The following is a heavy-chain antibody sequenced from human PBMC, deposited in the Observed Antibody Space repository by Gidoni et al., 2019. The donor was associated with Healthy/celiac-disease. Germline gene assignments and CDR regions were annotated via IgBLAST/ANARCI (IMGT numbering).Heavy chain of an antibody. CDR3: ARVVRGYGYEPDVGFDY. J-gene: IGHJ4*02. Sequence: QLQLQESGPGLVKPSETLSLTCTVSGGSISSSSYYWGWLRQPPGKGLEWIGSIYYSGSTYYNPSLKSRVTISVDTSKNQFSLKLSSVTAADTAVYYCARVVRGYGYEPDVGFDYWGQGTLVTVSS. CDR2: IYYSGST. CDR1: GGSISSSSYY. V-gene: IGHV4-39*07. D-gene: IGHD3-10*01.